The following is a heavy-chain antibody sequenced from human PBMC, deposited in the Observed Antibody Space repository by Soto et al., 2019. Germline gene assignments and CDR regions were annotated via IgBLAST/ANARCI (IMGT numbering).Heavy chain of an antibody. CDR1: GFTFSSYS. D-gene: IGHD2-2*01. J-gene: IGHJ4*02. Sequence: GGSLRLSCAASGFTFSSYSMNWVRQAPGKGLEWVSSISSSSSYIYYADSVKGRFTISRDNAKNSLYLQMNSLRAEDTAVYYCARVGPDPRRDQLLLHDYWGQGTLVTVSS. CDR3: ARVGPDPRRDQLLLHDY. CDR2: ISSSSSYI. V-gene: IGHV3-21*01.